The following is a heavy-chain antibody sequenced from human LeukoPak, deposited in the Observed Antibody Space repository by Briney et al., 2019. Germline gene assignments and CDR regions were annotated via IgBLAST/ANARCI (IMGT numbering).Heavy chain of an antibody. V-gene: IGHV4-34*01. CDR1: GGSFSGYY. CDR2: INHSGST. Sequence: PSETLSLTCAVYGGSFSGYYWSWIRQPPGKGLEWIGEINHSGSTNYNPSLKSRVTISVDTSKNQFSLKQSSVTAADTAVYYCARASGSGWTYYYYYYGMDVWGQGTTVTVSS. J-gene: IGHJ6*02. CDR3: ARASGSGWTYYYYYYGMDV. D-gene: IGHD6-19*01.